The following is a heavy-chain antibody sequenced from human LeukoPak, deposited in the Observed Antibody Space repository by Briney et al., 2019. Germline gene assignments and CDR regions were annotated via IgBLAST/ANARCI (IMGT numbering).Heavy chain of an antibody. CDR2: IYHSGST. D-gene: IGHD3-22*01. CDR1: GYSISSGYY. Sequence: SETLSLTCTVSGYSISSGYYWGWIRQPPGKGLEWIGSIYHSGSTYYNPSLKSRVTISVDTSKNQFSLKLSSVTAADTAVYYCARAMTYYYDSSGYFDAFDIWGQGTMVTVSS. CDR3: ARAMTYYYDSSGYFDAFDI. V-gene: IGHV4-38-2*02. J-gene: IGHJ3*02.